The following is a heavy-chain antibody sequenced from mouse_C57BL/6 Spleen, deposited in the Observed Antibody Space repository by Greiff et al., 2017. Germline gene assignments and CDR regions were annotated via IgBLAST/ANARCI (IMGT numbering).Heavy chain of an antibody. D-gene: IGHD1-1*01. CDR2: INPSNGGT. CDR3: AREGEFITRGYFDV. J-gene: IGHJ1*03. V-gene: IGHV1-53*01. CDR1: GYTFTSYW. Sequence: QVQLQQPGTELVKPGASVKLSCKASGYTFTSYWMHWVKQRPGQGLEWIGNINPSNGGTNYNEKFKSKATLTVDKSSSTAYMQLSSLTSEDAAVYYCAREGEFITRGYFDVWGTGTTVTVSS.